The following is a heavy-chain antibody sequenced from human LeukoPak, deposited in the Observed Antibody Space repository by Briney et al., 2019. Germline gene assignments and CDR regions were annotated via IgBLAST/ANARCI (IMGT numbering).Heavy chain of an antibody. CDR1: GFSFTDYW. CDR2: IKTDGSEK. V-gene: IGHV3-7*01. D-gene: IGHD2-21*02. Sequence: GGSLRLSCAASGFSFTDYWMMWVRQAPGKGLEWLATIKTDGSEKTYLDSLRGRFMISRDNAKQSLYLQTNSLRAEDTAVYYCARVSGDSKFRPCDYWGQGTLVTVSS. J-gene: IGHJ4*02. CDR3: ARVSGDSKFRPCDY.